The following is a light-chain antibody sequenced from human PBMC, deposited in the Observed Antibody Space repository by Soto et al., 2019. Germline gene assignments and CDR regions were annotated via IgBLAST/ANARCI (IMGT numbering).Light chain of an antibody. CDR1: QSVRSH. J-gene: IGKJ4*01. CDR2: GVS. V-gene: IGKV3D-15*01. CDR3: KQCSDWPLT. Sequence: EIVLTQSPATLSLSPGERATLSCRASQSVRSHLAWFQQKPGQAPRLLMYGVSTRATGMQDRFSGSGSGTEFTLIIRSLQSEDFAVYYCKQCSDWPLTFGGGTKV.